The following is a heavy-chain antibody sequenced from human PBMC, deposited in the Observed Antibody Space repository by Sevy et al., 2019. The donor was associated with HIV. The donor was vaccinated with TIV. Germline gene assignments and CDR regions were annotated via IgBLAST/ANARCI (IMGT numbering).Heavy chain of an antibody. CDR1: GGSISSSSYY. Sequence: SETLSLTCTVSGGSISSSSYYWGWIRQPPGKALEWIGSIYYSGSTYYNPSLKSRVTISVDTSKNQFSLKLSSVTAADTAVYYCARGLGYCSSTSCYGGFDPWGQGTLVTVSS. J-gene: IGHJ5*02. D-gene: IGHD2-2*01. CDR3: ARGLGYCSSTSCYGGFDP. V-gene: IGHV4-39*01. CDR2: IYYSGST.